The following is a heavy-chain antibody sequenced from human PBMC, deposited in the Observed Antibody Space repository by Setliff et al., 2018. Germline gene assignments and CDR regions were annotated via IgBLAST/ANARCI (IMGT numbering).Heavy chain of an antibody. CDR1: GFTFSTYT. J-gene: IGHJ4*02. V-gene: IGHV3-48*01. CDR2: ISSGGGII. CDR3: ARDGGEY. Sequence: GGSLRLSCAASGFTFSTYTMNWVRQAPGKGLEWVSYISSGGGIIYYADSVKGRFTISRDNAKNSLYLQMNSLRAEDTAVYYCARDGGEYWGQGTQVTVSS. D-gene: IGHD3-16*01.